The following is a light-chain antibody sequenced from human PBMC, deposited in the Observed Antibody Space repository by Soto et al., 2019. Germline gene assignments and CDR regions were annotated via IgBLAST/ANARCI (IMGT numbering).Light chain of an antibody. V-gene: IGKV4-1*01. CDR3: QQYYNSPFT. CDR1: QSVLYSSDNKNY. CDR2: WAS. J-gene: IGKJ3*01. Sequence: DIVMTQSPDSLAVSLGERATINCKSSQSVLYSSDNKNYLAWYQQKPGQPPNLLIYWASTRESGVPDRFSGSGSGKDFTLTISSLQAEDVAVYYCQQYYNSPFTIGPGTKVEIX.